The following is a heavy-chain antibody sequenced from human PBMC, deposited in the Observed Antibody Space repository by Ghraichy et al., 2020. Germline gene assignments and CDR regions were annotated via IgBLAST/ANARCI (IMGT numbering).Heavy chain of an antibody. CDR2: INYSGGT. D-gene: IGHD2-21*02. CDR1: GGSVTSDTDY. CDR3: ASPNPAYCGGDCYSSYSFGMDV. J-gene: IGHJ6*02. Sequence: SETLSLTCSVSGGSVTSDTDYWNWIRQPPGKGLEWIGYINYSGGTNYNPSLKSRVAISVDTSKNQLSLRLSSVTAADTAVYYCASPNPAYCGGDCYSSYSFGMDVWGQGTTVTVSS. V-gene: IGHV4-61*01.